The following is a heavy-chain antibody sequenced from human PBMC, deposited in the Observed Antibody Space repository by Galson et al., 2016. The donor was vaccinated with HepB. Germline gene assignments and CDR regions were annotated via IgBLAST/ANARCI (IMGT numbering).Heavy chain of an antibody. CDR3: AKSLIVGPTMNWYFDL. D-gene: IGHD1-26*01. Sequence: SLRLSCAASRFTFSSYSMSWVRQAPGKGLEWVSGIGGSGGSTYYADSVKGRFTISRDNSKHTLYLQMNSLRAEDTAVYYCAKSLIVGPTMNWYFDLWGRGTLVTVSS. V-gene: IGHV3-23*01. CDR2: IGGSGGST. J-gene: IGHJ2*01. CDR1: RFTFSSYS.